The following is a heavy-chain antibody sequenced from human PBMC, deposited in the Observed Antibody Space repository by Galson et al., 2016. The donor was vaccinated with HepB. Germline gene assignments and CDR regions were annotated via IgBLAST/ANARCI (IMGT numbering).Heavy chain of an antibody. CDR1: GFTFDNYT. CDR3: VRDGSGGWHFDN. J-gene: IGHJ4*02. CDR2: VSHSSTYV. D-gene: IGHD6-19*01. Sequence: SLRLSCAASGFTFDNYTMNWLRQAPGKGLEWVSSVSHSSTYVYYADSVKGRFTISRDNAKNSMSLQMNSLSAEDTAVYYCVRDGSGGWHFDNWGQGTLITVSS. V-gene: IGHV3-21*01.